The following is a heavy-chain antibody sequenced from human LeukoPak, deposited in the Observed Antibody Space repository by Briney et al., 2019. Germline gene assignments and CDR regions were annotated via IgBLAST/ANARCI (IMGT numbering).Heavy chain of an antibody. J-gene: IGHJ3*02. V-gene: IGHV4-59*08. Sequence: SETLSLTCTVSGGSISSDYWSWIRQPPGKGLEWIGYIYYTGSTNYNPSLKSRVTISVDTSKNQFSLKLSSVTAADTAVYYCARLGGNDAFDIWGQGTMVTVSS. CDR1: GGSISSDY. D-gene: IGHD4-23*01. CDR3: ARLGGNDAFDI. CDR2: IYYTGST.